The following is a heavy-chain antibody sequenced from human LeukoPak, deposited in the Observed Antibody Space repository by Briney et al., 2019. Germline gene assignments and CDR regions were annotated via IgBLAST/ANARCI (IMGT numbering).Heavy chain of an antibody. CDR2: IYYSGST. CDR1: GGSISSSSYY. Sequence: PSETLSLTCTVSGGSISSSSYYWGWIRQPPGKGLEWIGSIYYSGSTYYNPSLKSRVTISVDTSKNQFSLKLSSVTAADTAVYYCARYQLLSGGYFDYWGQGTLVTVSS. CDR3: ARYQLLSGGYFDY. V-gene: IGHV4-39*01. D-gene: IGHD2-2*01. J-gene: IGHJ4*02.